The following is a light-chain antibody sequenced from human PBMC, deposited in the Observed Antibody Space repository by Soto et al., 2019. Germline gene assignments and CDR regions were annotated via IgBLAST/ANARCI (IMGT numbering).Light chain of an antibody. CDR3: QQYSNWPLIT. J-gene: IGKJ5*01. CDR1: ESVSSN. Sequence: EVVMTQSPADLSVSPGERSTLSCSSSESVSSNLAWYQQKPGQAPRLLIYGASTRATGIPARFSGSGFGTEFTLTISSLQSEDFAVYYCQQYSNWPLITFGQGTRLEIK. V-gene: IGKV3-15*01. CDR2: GAS.